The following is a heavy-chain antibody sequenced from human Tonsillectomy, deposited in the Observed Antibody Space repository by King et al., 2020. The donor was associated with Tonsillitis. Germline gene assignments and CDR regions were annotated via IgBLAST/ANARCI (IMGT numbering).Heavy chain of an antibody. V-gene: IGHV4-34*01. CDR2: INHSGGS. D-gene: IGHD2-15*01. CDR3: ARGNRWNYYYGMDV. Sequence: VQLQQWGAGLLKPSETLSLTCVVDGGSFSGYYWTWIRQSPGKGLEWIGEINHSGGSTYNPSLKSRVTILVDTSKNQFSVKLSSVTAADTGVYYCARGNRWNYYYGMDVWGQGTTVTVSS. J-gene: IGHJ6*02. CDR1: GGSFSGYY.